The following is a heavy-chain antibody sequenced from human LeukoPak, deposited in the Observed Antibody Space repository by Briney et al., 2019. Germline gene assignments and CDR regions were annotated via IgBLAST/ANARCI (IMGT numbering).Heavy chain of an antibody. CDR1: GYTFTSYG. Sequence: ASVKVSCKASGYTFTSYGISWVRQAPGQGLKWMGWTSAYNGNTNYAQKLQGRVTMTTDTSTSTAYMELRSLRSDDTAVYYCARDRRDYYYYYYGMDVWGQGTTVTVSS. D-gene: IGHD4-11*01. J-gene: IGHJ6*02. CDR3: ARDRRDYYYYYYGMDV. CDR2: TSAYNGNT. V-gene: IGHV1-18*01.